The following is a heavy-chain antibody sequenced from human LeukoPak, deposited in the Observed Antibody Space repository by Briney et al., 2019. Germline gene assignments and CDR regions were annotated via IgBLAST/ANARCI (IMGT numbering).Heavy chain of an antibody. CDR2: ISAYNGNT. V-gene: IGHV1-18*01. CDR1: GYTFTSYG. D-gene: IGHD3-10*01. J-gene: IGHJ3*02. CDR3: ASPLWFGELSNPPNNDAFDI. Sequence: ASVKVSSKASGYTFTSYGISWVRQAPGQGLEWMGWISAYNGNTNYAQKLQGRVTMTTDTSTSTAYMELRSLRSDDTAVYYCASPLWFGELSNPPNNDAFDIWGQGTMVTVSS.